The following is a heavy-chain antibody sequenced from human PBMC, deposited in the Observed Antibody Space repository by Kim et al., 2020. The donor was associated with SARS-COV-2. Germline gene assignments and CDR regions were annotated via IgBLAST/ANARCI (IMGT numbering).Heavy chain of an antibody. D-gene: IGHD5-18*01. Sequence: ADSRKGRFTNSRDNAKNSLYLQMNSLRAEDTAVYYCARGARAYSYGPGDYWGQGTLVTVSS. J-gene: IGHJ4*02. CDR3: ARGARAYSYGPGDY. V-gene: IGHV3-21*01.